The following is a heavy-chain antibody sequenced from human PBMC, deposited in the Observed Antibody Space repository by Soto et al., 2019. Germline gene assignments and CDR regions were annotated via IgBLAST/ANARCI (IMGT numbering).Heavy chain of an antibody. V-gene: IGHV1-69*12. Sequence: QVQLVQSGAEVKKPGSSVRVSCKASGGTFSNYPISWVRQAPGQGLEWMGGIIPIFGTVNYAQKFQGRVTITADESTSTAYVELSRLRSEDTAVYYCARGNHRWLQLWYFDLWGRGTLATVSS. CDR1: GGTFSNYP. D-gene: IGHD5-12*01. J-gene: IGHJ2*01. CDR2: IIPIFGTV. CDR3: ARGNHRWLQLWYFDL.